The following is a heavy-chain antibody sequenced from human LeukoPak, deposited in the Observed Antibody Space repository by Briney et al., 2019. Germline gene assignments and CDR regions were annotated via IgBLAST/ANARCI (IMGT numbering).Heavy chain of an antibody. J-gene: IGHJ4*02. V-gene: IGHV1-69*13. D-gene: IGHD5-18*01. CDR1: GGTFSSYA. CDR2: IIPIFGTA. Sequence: SVKVSCKASGGTFSSYAISWVRQAPGQGLEWVGGIIPIFGTANYAQKFQGRVTITADESTSTAYMELSSLRSEDTAVYYCATHTRPGRGYSYGSLRRGVDYWGQGTLVTVSS. CDR3: ATHTRPGRGYSYGSLRRGVDY.